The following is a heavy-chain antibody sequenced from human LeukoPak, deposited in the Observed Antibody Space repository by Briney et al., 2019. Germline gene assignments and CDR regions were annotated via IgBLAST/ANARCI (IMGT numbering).Heavy chain of an antibody. D-gene: IGHD6-6*01. V-gene: IGHV4-38-2*01. Sequence: SETLSLTCAVSGYSISSGYYWGWIRQPPGKGLEWIGSIYYSGSTYYNPSLKSRVTISVDTSKNQFSLKLSSVTAADTAVYYCARGGPWGAARHPYNWFDPWGQGTLVTVSS. CDR1: GYSISSGYY. CDR3: ARGGPWGAARHPYNWFDP. CDR2: IYYSGST. J-gene: IGHJ5*02.